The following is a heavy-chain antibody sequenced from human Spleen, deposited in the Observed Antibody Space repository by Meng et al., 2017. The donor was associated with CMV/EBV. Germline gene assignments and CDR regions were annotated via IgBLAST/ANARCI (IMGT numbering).Heavy chain of an antibody. CDR3: ARCGNYYLNYFDY. J-gene: IGHJ4*02. V-gene: IGHV3-9*01. CDR2: ISWNSGSI. Sequence: SLKISCAASGFTFDDYAMHWVRQAPGKGLEWVSGISWNSGSIGYADSVKGRFTISRDNAKNSLYLQMNSLRAEDTAVYYCARCGNYYLNYFDYWGQGTLVTVSS. D-gene: IGHD1-26*01. CDR1: GFTFDDYA.